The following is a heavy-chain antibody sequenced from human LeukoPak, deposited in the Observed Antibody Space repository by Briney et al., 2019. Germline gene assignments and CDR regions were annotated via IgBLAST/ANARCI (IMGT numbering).Heavy chain of an antibody. Sequence: GESLKISCKGSGYRFTSYWIGWVRQMPGKGLEWVGIIYPGDSDIRYSPSFQGQVTISADKSISTAYLQWSSLKASDTAMYYCARLRLPLWLMDYWGQGTLVTVSS. CDR2: IYPGDSDI. J-gene: IGHJ4*02. D-gene: IGHD5-18*01. CDR1: GYRFTSYW. CDR3: ARLRLPLWLMDY. V-gene: IGHV5-51*01.